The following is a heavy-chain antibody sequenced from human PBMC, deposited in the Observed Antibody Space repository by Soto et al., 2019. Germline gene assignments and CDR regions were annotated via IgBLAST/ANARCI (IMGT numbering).Heavy chain of an antibody. D-gene: IGHD4-17*01. V-gene: IGHV3-64D*09. CDR3: VTSDYGGKNDDFDI. CDR1: GLTFSSYS. Sequence: GGSXRLSCASSGLTFSSYSMHWVRQAPGKGLEYVSAISSNGGSTYYADSVKGRFTISRDNSKNTLYLQMSSLRAEDTAVYYCVTSDYGGKNDDFDIWGQGTMVTVSS. J-gene: IGHJ3*02. CDR2: ISSNGGST.